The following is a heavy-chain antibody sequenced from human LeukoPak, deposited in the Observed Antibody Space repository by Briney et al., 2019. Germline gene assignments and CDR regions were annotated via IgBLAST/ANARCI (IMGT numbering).Heavy chain of an antibody. J-gene: IGHJ4*02. CDR3: AKDRDDSSGYYYSY. V-gene: IGHV3-23*01. D-gene: IGHD3-22*01. CDR1: GFAFGSEA. Sequence: PGGSLRLSCAVSGFAFGSEAMSWVRQSPARGLEWVASISPGGGTTYYADYVKGRFTISRDNSKNTLYLQMNSLRAEDTAVYYCAKDRDDSSGYYYSYWGQGTLVTVSS. CDR2: ISPGGGTT.